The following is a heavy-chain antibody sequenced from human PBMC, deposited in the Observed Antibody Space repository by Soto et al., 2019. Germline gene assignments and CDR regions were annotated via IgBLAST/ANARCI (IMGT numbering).Heavy chain of an antibody. V-gene: IGHV4-31*03. CDR1: GGSISSGGYY. Sequence: PSDTLSLTCTVSGGSISSGGYYWSWIRQHPGKGLEWIGYIYYSGSTYYNPSLKSRVTISVDTSKNQFSLKLSSATAADTAVYYCARDVGYCSSTSCPESWFDPWGQGTLVTVSS. D-gene: IGHD2-2*01. CDR3: ARDVGYCSSTSCPESWFDP. CDR2: IYYSGST. J-gene: IGHJ5*02.